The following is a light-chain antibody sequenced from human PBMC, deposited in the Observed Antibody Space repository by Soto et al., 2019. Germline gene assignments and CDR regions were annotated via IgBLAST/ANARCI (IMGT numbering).Light chain of an antibody. CDR1: QSVSKW. J-gene: IGKJ1*01. Sequence: DVQMTQSPSTLSASVGDTVTITCRTSQSVSKWLAWYQQKPGKAPKLLIYKASVLETGVPSRFSGSGSGTEFSLTISSLQSDDFATYYCQQYNTYWTFGQGTKVGIK. V-gene: IGKV1-5*03. CDR3: QQYNTYWT. CDR2: KAS.